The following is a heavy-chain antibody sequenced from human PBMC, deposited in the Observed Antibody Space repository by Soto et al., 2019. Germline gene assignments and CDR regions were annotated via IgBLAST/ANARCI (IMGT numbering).Heavy chain of an antibody. CDR1: GGTFSSYA. CDR3: ARRGVSTTGTYYYYYYGMDV. J-gene: IGHJ6*02. D-gene: IGHD1-1*01. CDR2: IIPIFGTA. V-gene: IGHV1-69*12. Sequence: QVQLVQSGAEVKKPGSSVKVSCKASGGTFSSYAISWVRQAPGQGLEWMGGIIPIFGTANYAQKFQGRVTITADESTSTAYRELSSLRSEDTAVYYCARRGVSTTGTYYYYYYGMDVWGQGTTVTVSS.